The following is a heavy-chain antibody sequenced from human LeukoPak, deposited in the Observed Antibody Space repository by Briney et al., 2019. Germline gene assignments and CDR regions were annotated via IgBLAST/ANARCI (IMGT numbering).Heavy chain of an antibody. D-gene: IGHD3-22*01. CDR2: VSGSGTST. CDR1: GFPFSSYG. V-gene: IGHV3-23*01. J-gene: IGHJ4*02. CDR3: ARDRSLYYYDGSGYYGY. Sequence: PGGSLRLSCAGSGFPFSSYGMAWVRQAPGKGLEWVSSVSGSGTSTYYADSVRGRFTISRDNDKNTLDLQMNSLRAEDTALYYCARDRSLYYYDGSGYYGYWGQGILVTVSS.